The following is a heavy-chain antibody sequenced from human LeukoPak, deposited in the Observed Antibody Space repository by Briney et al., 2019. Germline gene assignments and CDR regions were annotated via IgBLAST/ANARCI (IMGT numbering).Heavy chain of an antibody. J-gene: IGHJ3*02. Sequence: GGSLRLSCAASGFTVSRSFMNWVRQAPGKGLEWLAILYRDGGTTYYADSVKGRFTISRDSSKNTLYLQMNSLRAEDTAVYYCAKIIAVAGTGEDNVFDIWGQGTMVTVSS. D-gene: IGHD6-13*01. CDR2: LYRDGGTT. CDR3: AKIIAVAGTGEDNVFDI. V-gene: IGHV3-53*01. CDR1: GFTVSRSF.